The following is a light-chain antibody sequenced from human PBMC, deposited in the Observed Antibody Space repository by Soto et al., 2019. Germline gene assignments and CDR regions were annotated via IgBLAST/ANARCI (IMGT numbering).Light chain of an antibody. CDR2: GAS. CDR1: QSVSSN. CDR3: QQYTKWPPMHT. Sequence: DIVMTQSPVTLSVSPGERATLSCRASQSVSSNLAWYQKKPGQAPRLLIYGASTRATGIPPRFSGSGSGTEFTLTISSLKSEDIAVYYCQQYTKWPPMHTFGQGTKLEIK. J-gene: IGKJ2*01. V-gene: IGKV3-15*01.